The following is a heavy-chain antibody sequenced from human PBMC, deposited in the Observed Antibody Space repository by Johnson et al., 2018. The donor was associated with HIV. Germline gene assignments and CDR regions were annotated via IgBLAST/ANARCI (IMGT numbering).Heavy chain of an antibody. J-gene: IGHJ3*02. Sequence: VQLVESGGGVVQPGGSLRLSCAASGFAFSNYGMHWVRQGPGKGLEWVAFIRYDGSNKYYADSVKGRFTISRDNSKNTLYLQMNSLIAEDTAVYYCAQGYYDILTGYYDAFDIWGQGTMVTVSS. CDR3: AQGYYDILTGYYDAFDI. CDR2: IRYDGSNK. D-gene: IGHD3-9*01. V-gene: IGHV3-30*02. CDR1: GFAFSNYG.